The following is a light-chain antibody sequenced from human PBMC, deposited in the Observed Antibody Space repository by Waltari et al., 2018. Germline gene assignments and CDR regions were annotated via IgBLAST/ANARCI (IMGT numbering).Light chain of an antibody. V-gene: IGLV3-1*01. J-gene: IGLJ2*01. Sequence: SYELTQPPSMSVSPGQRASITCSGGKLGDKYTSWYQQKPGQSPVPVISQNTKRPSGIPERFSGSNSGNTATLTISGTQAMDEADYYCQAWDSSIVVFGGGTKLTVL. CDR3: QAWDSSIVV. CDR1: KLGDKY. CDR2: QNT.